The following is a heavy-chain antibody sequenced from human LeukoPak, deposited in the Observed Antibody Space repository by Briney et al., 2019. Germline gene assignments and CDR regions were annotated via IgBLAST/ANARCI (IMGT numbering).Heavy chain of an antibody. J-gene: IGHJ4*02. Sequence: PSETLSLTCAVYGGSFSGYYWSWIRQPPGKGLEWIGEINHSGSTNYNPSLKSRVTISVDTSKNQFSLKLSSVTAADTAVYYCARGQYSSGGFDYWGQGTLVTVSS. CDR2: INHSGST. V-gene: IGHV4-34*01. CDR1: GGSFSGYY. D-gene: IGHD6-19*01. CDR3: ARGQYSSGGFDY.